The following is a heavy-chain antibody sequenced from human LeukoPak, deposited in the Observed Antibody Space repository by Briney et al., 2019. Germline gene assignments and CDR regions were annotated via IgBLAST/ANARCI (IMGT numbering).Heavy chain of an antibody. J-gene: IGHJ4*02. CDR2: IIPILGIA. D-gene: IGHD1-26*01. Sequence: VASVKVSCKASGGTFSSYAISWVRQAPGKGLEWMGRIIPILGIANYAQKFQGRVTITADNSTSTAYMELSSLRSQDTAVYYCNMYSGSYYNDYWGQGTLVTVSS. CDR1: GGTFSSYA. V-gene: IGHV1-69*04. CDR3: NMYSGSYYNDY.